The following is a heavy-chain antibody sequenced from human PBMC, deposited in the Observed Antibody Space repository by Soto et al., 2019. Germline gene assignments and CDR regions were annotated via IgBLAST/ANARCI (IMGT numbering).Heavy chain of an antibody. CDR2: IYYSGST. CDR3: ARDRGDYGMDV. Sequence: PXETLSLTCTVSGGSISSGGYYWSWIRQPPGKGLEWIGYIYYSGSTYYNPSLKSRDTISVDTSKNQFSLKLSSVTAADTAVYYCARDRGDYGMDVWGQGTTVTVSS. J-gene: IGHJ6*02. CDR1: GGSISSGGYY. V-gene: IGHV4-30-4*01. D-gene: IGHD3-10*01.